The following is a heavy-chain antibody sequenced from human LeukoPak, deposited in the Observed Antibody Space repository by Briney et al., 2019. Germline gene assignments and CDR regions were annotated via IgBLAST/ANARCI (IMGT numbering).Heavy chain of an antibody. CDR3: ARGALPYYYYYMDV. J-gene: IGHJ6*03. Sequence: ASVKVSCKASGYTFTSYDFNWVRQATGQGLEWLGWMNPNSGNTGYAQKFQGRVTMTRNTSISPAYMELSSLRSEDTAVYYCARGALPYYYYYMDVWGKGTTVTISS. CDR1: GYTFTSYD. CDR2: MNPNSGNT. V-gene: IGHV1-8*01. D-gene: IGHD3-10*01.